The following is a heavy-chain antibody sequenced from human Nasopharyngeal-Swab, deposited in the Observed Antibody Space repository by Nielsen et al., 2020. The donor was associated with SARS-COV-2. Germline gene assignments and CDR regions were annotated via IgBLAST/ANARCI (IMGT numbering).Heavy chain of an antibody. J-gene: IGHJ3*02. V-gene: IGHV3-21*01. CDR3: ARDAIRLPNADYGGDAAFDI. Sequence: GESLKISCAASGFTFSTYAMNWVRQAPGRGLEWVSSISGSSAYIYYADSVKGRFTISRDNAKNSLYLQMNSLRAEDTAVYYCARDAIRLPNADYGGDAAFDIWGQGTMVTVSS. D-gene: IGHD4-23*01. CDR1: GFTFSTYA. CDR2: ISGSSAYI.